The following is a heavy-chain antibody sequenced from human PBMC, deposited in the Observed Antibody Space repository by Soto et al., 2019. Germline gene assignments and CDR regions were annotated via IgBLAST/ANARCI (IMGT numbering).Heavy chain of an antibody. CDR2: IWDDGTKK. Sequence: QVQLVESGGGVVQPGRSLRLSCAASGFSFSTYGMHWVRQAPGKGLEWVAVIWDDGTKKYYADSVKGRFTISRDNSKNTLNLQMNSQRAEDTAVYYCVRDLREDGCSSSSCFYFDYWGQGTLVTVSS. CDR1: GFSFSTYG. J-gene: IGHJ4*02. V-gene: IGHV3-33*01. D-gene: IGHD2-2*01. CDR3: VRDLREDGCSSSSCFYFDY.